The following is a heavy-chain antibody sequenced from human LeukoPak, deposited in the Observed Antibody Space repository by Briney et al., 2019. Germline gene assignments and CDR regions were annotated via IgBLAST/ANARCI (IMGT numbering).Heavy chain of an antibody. D-gene: IGHD6-13*01. V-gene: IGHV3-21*01. J-gene: IGHJ5*02. CDR3: AKGGIAAAGFNWFDP. CDR2: ISSSSSYI. CDR1: GFTFSSYS. Sequence: GGSLRLSCAASGFTFSSYSMNWVRQAPGKGLEWVSSISSSSSYIYYADSVKGRFTISRDSAKNSLYLQMNSLRAEDTAVYYCAKGGIAAAGFNWFDPWGQGTLVTVSS.